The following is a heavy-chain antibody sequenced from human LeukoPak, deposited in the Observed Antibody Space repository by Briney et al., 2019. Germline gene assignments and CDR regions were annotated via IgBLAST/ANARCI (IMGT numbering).Heavy chain of an antibody. CDR2: ISYDGSNK. D-gene: IGHD4-17*01. CDR3: AKDRDGDPDY. J-gene: IGHJ4*02. V-gene: IGHV3-30*18. Sequence: GGSLRLSCAASGFTFSSYGMHWVRQAPGKGLEWVAVISYDGSNKYYADSVKGRFTISRDNSKNTLYLQMNSLRAEDTAVYYCAKDRDGDPDYWGQGTLVTVSS. CDR1: GFTFSSYG.